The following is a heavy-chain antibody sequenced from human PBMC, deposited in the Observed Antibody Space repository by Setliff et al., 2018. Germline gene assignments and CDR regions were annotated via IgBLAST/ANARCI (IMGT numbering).Heavy chain of an antibody. D-gene: IGHD4-4*01. J-gene: IGHJ6*03. CDR1: GYTLTTYF. CDR3: ARASRFGTTVWKGDYYMDV. Sequence: ASVKVSCKASGYTLTTYFMNWVRQAPGQGLEWMGYINTRTGNPMYAQGFTGRFVFSLDSSVSTAYLQISSLKAEDTAVYYCARASRFGTTVWKGDYYMDVWGKGTTVTVSS. V-gene: IGHV7-4-1*02. CDR2: INTRTGNP.